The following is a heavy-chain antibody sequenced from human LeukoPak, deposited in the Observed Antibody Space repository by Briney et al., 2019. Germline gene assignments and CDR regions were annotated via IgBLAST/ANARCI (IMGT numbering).Heavy chain of an antibody. CDR2: ISYDGTDE. D-gene: IGHD1-7*01. Sequence: PGGSLRLSCTASGFIFSYYAMHWVRQAPGKGLEWVAIISYDGTDENFADSVEGRFTISRDNSMNTLYLQMNSLRHEDTAVYFCARGGVVTGTKYALEYWGQGTLVTVPS. CDR3: ARGGVVTGTKYALEY. J-gene: IGHJ4*02. V-gene: IGHV3-30*01. CDR1: GFIFSYYA.